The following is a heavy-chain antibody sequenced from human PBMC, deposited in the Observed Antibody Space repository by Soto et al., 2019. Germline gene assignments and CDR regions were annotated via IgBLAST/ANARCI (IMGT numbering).Heavy chain of an antibody. CDR1: GYSINSDHY. V-gene: IGHV4-38-2*02. CDR3: AYKGYYLSEKINLFDS. Sequence: PSETLSLTCTVSGYSINSDHYWGWIRQPPGKGLEWIGSIYHRGSTYYNLSLRSRVSISIDTSKNQFSLRLTSVTAADTAMYYCAYKGYYLSEKINLFDSWGHGTLVTVSS. D-gene: IGHD3-10*01. CDR2: IYHRGST. J-gene: IGHJ5*01.